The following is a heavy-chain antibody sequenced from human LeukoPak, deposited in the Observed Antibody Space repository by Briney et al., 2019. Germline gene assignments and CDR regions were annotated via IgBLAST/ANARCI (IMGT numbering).Heavy chain of an antibody. CDR2: ISYDGSNK. Sequence: GGSLRLSCAASGFTFSSYGMHWVRQAPGKGLEWVAVISYDGSNKYYADSVKGQFTISRDNSKNTLYLQMNGLRAEDTAVYYCAKGHYDSSGSYYFDYWGQGTLVTVSS. J-gene: IGHJ4*02. V-gene: IGHV3-30*18. CDR1: GFTFSSYG. D-gene: IGHD3-22*01. CDR3: AKGHYDSSGSYYFDY.